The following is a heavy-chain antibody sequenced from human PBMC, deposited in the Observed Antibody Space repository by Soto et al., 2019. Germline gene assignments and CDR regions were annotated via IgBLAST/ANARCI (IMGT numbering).Heavy chain of an antibody. CDR2: IYYSGST. D-gene: IGHD3-9*01. Sequence: SETLSLTCTVSGGSISSGGYYWSWIRQHPGKGLEWIGYIYYSGSTYYNPSLKSRVTISVDTSKNQFSLKLSSVTAADTAVYYCARVIGLRYFDWFVSRIDGSQYYFDYWGQGTLVTVS. CDR3: ARVIGLRYFDWFVSRIDGSQYYFDY. V-gene: IGHV4-31*03. J-gene: IGHJ4*02. CDR1: GGSISSGGYY.